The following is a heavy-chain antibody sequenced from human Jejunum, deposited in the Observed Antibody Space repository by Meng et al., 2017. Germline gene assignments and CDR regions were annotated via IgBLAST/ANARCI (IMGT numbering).Heavy chain of an antibody. J-gene: IGHJ4*02. V-gene: IGHV1-2*06. CDR3: AKDEGTTTAFDH. CDR1: GYTFTAYY. CDR2: MNPNNGDT. D-gene: IGHD1-26*01. Sequence: QVHLVQSGAEVKKPGTSVRVSCEASGYTFTAYYVHWVRQAHGQGLEWMGRMNPNNGDTNYAQKFQGRVTMTRATSTAYMDLSSLTSDDTAVYYCAKDEGTTTAFDHWGQGTLVTVSS.